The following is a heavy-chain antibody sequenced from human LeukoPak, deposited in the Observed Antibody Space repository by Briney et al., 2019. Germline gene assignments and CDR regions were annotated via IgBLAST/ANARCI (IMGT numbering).Heavy chain of an antibody. Sequence: AVKVSCKASGGTFSSYAISWVRQAPGQGLEWMGGIIPIFGTANYAQKFQGRVTITTDESTSTAYMELSSLRSEDTAVYYCASGSSDYYPFDYWGKGTLVTVSS. CDR1: GGTFSSYA. V-gene: IGHV1-69*05. CDR3: ASGSSDYYPFDY. J-gene: IGHJ4*02. CDR2: IIPIFGTA. D-gene: IGHD3-22*01.